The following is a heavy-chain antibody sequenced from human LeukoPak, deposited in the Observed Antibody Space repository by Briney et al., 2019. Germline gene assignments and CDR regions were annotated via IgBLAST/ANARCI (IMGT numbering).Heavy chain of an antibody. Sequence: GGSLRLSCAASGFTFSNYWIHCVRQAPGKGLVCVSRIKTDGSSTSYADSVKGRFTISRDNAKNTLSLKMNSLRAEDTAVYYCARDPHYFDTSGSDYFDYWGQGTLVTVSS. V-gene: IGHV3-74*01. D-gene: IGHD3-22*01. CDR3: ARDPHYFDTSGSDYFDY. CDR2: IKTDGSST. CDR1: GFTFSNYW. J-gene: IGHJ4*02.